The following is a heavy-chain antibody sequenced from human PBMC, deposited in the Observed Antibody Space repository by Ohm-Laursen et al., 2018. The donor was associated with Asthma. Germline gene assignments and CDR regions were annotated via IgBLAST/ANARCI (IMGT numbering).Heavy chain of an antibody. D-gene: IGHD6-13*01. Sequence: SVKVSCKASGGTFSSYAISWVRQAPGQGLEWMGGIIPIFGTANYAQKFQGRVTITADESTSTAYMELSSLRSEDTAVYYCARKGIAVDAFDIWGQGTMVTVSS. CDR3: ARKGIAVDAFDI. J-gene: IGHJ3*02. CDR2: IIPIFGTA. CDR1: GGTFSSYA. V-gene: IGHV1-69*13.